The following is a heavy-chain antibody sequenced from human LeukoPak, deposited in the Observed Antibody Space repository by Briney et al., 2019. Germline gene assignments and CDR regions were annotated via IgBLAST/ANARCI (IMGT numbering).Heavy chain of an antibody. Sequence: PGGSLRLSCAASGFTFSSYWMHWVRQAPGKGLVWVSRINSDGSSTSYADSVKGRFTISRDNAKNTLYLQMNSLRAEDTAVYYCARGRTAAGFDAFDIWGQGTMVTVSS. V-gene: IGHV3-74*01. D-gene: IGHD6-13*01. CDR2: INSDGSST. J-gene: IGHJ3*02. CDR1: GFTFSSYW. CDR3: ARGRTAAGFDAFDI.